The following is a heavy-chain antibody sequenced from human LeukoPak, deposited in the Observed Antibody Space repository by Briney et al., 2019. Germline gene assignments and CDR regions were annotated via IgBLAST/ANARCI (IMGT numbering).Heavy chain of an antibody. J-gene: IGHJ4*02. V-gene: IGHV4-34*01. CDR1: GGSFRGYY. CDR2: INHSGST. D-gene: IGHD5-12*01. CDR3: ARGGGSSGYGSDY. Sequence: TSETLSLTCAVYGGSFRGYYWTWIRQSPGKGLEWIGEINHSGSTNYNPSLKGRITMSVDTSQNQFSLKLSSVTAADAALYYCARGGGSSGYGSDYWGQGTLVTVSS.